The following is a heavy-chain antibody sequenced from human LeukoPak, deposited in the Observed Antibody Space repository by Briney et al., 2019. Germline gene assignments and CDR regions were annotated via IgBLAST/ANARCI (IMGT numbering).Heavy chain of an antibody. Sequence: GGSLRLSCAASGFNFTNYAMSWVRQAPAKGLEWVSALSGRGSNTYYADSVKGRFTISRENAKNSLYLQMNSLRAGDTAVYYCARGSVGGELVYWGQGTLVTVSS. CDR3: ARGSVGGELVY. D-gene: IGHD3-16*01. CDR1: GFNFTNYA. J-gene: IGHJ4*02. V-gene: IGHV3-23*01. CDR2: LSGRGSNT.